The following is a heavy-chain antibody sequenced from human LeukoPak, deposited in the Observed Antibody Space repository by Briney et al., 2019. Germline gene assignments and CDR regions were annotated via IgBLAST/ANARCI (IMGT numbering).Heavy chain of an antibody. Sequence: ASVKVSCKASGYTFTSYGISWVRQAPGQGLEWMGWISAYNGNTNYAQKLQGRVTMTTDTSTSTAYMELRSLRSDDTAVYYCARGLGITIFGVAADAFDIWGQGTMVTVSS. V-gene: IGHV1-18*01. CDR2: ISAYNGNT. CDR3: ARGLGITIFGVAADAFDI. J-gene: IGHJ3*02. CDR1: GYTFTSYG. D-gene: IGHD3-3*01.